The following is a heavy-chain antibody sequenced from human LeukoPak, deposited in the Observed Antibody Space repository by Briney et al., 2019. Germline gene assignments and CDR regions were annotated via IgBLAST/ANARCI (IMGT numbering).Heavy chain of an antibody. V-gene: IGHV3-53*01. CDR2: IYSGGST. CDR3: ARGGSYLSDFDI. J-gene: IGHJ3*02. D-gene: IGHD2-15*01. Sequence: GGSLRLSCAASGFTVSSNYMSWVRQAPGKGLEWVSIIYSGGSTFYADSVKGRFTISRDNSKNTLYLQMNSLRAGDTAVYYCARGGSYLSDFDIWGQGTLVTVSS. CDR1: GFTVSSNY.